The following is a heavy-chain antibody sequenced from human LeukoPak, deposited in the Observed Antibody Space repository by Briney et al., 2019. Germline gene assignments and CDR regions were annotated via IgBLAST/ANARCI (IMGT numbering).Heavy chain of an antibody. CDR1: GFTFSSYA. D-gene: IGHD1-26*01. Sequence: AGGSLRLSCAASGFTFSSYAMSWVRQAPGKGLEWVSAISGSGGSTYYADSVKGRFTISRDNSKNTLYLQMNSLRAEDTAVYYCAKVVKGTPGAFDYWGQGTLVTVSS. CDR2: ISGSGGST. CDR3: AKVVKGTPGAFDY. J-gene: IGHJ4*02. V-gene: IGHV3-23*01.